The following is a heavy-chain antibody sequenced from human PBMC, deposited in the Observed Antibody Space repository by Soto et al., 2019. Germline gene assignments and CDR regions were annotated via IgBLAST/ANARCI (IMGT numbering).Heavy chain of an antibody. V-gene: IGHV3-74*01. CDR2: INSDGSST. CDR3: TTDYYDSSGYYSKGNY. Sequence: EVQLVESGGGLVQPGGSLRLSCAASGFTFSSYWMHWVRQAPGKGLVWVSRINSDGSSTSYADSVKGRFTISRDNAKNTLYLQMNSLRAEDTAVYYCTTDYYDSSGYYSKGNYWGQGTLVTVSS. J-gene: IGHJ4*02. CDR1: GFTFSSYW. D-gene: IGHD3-22*01.